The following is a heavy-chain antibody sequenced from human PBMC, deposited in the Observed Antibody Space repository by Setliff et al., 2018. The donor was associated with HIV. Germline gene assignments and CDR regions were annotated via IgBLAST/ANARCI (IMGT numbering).Heavy chain of an antibody. Sequence: PSETLSLTCAVYGASFSGYYWSWVRQPPGKGLEWIGEINHGGSTNYNPSLKSRITISLDTSKNQFSLRMRSVTAADTAVYYCARVFVDTAVLRVLEYYFDSWGRGTLVTVSS. J-gene: IGHJ4*02. V-gene: IGHV4-34*01. D-gene: IGHD5-18*01. CDR1: GASFSGYY. CDR2: INHGGST. CDR3: ARVFVDTAVLRVLEYYFDS.